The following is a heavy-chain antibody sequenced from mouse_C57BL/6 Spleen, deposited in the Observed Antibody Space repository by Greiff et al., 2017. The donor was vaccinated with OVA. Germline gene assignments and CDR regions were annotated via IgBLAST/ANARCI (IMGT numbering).Heavy chain of an antibody. CDR2: ISYSGST. J-gene: IGHJ4*01. V-gene: IGHV3-1*01. CDR1: GYSITSGYD. Sequence: EVKLQESGPGMVKPSQSLSLTCTVTGYSITSGYDWHWIRHFPGNKLEWMGYISYSGSTNYNPSLKSRISITHDTSKNHFFLKLNSVTTEDTATYYCARGMIRSAAMDYWGQGTSVTVSS. D-gene: IGHD2-4*01. CDR3: ARGMIRSAAMDY.